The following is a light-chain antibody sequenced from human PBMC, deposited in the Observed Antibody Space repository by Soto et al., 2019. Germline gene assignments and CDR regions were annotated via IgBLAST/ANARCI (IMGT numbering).Light chain of an antibody. CDR3: QQYNNWSYT. CDR2: GAS. CDR1: QSVSRN. Sequence: EIVMTQSPATLSMSPGERATLSCRASQSVSRNLAWYQQKPGQAPRLIIYGASTRATGILARFSGSRSGTEFTLTISSRQSEDFAVYYCQQYNNWSYTVGQGTKLEIK. J-gene: IGKJ2*01. V-gene: IGKV3-15*01.